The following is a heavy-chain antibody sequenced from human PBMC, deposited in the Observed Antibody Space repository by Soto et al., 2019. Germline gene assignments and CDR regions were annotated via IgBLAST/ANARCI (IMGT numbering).Heavy chain of an antibody. CDR1: RGTFSRYA. Sequence: QVQLVQSGAEVKKPGSSVKVSCKASRGTFSRYAISWVRQAPGQGLEWMGGIIPIFGTANYAQKFQGRVTITADESTSTAYMELSSLRSEDTAVYYCAREGSGREDFDYWGQGTLVTVSS. CDR3: AREGSGREDFDY. J-gene: IGHJ4*02. V-gene: IGHV1-69*12. D-gene: IGHD3-3*01. CDR2: IIPIFGTA.